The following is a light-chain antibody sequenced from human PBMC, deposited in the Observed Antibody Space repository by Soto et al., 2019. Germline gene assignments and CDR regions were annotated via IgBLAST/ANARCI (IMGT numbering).Light chain of an antibody. J-gene: IGKJ2*01. V-gene: IGKV3-15*01. CDR3: QQYNNWPRT. Sequence: EVVMTQSPVTLSVSPGERATLSCRASQRVSSNLAWYQQKPGQAPWLLIYGASTRATGIPARCSGSGSGTEFTLTISSLQSEDFAVYYCQQYNNWPRTFGQGTKLEIK. CDR1: QRVSSN. CDR2: GAS.